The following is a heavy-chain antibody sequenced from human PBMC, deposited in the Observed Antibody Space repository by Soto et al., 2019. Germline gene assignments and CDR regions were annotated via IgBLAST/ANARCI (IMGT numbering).Heavy chain of an antibody. D-gene: IGHD2-15*01. Sequence: QVQLVQSGAEVKKPGASVKISCKASGDTFTSYYMHWVRQAPGQGLEWMGIINPSGDTSYAQKFQGRVTXTXXXSXRTVYMELGSLRSEDTAVYYCARVYCSGGGCYGIDYWGQGTLVTVSS. J-gene: IGHJ4*02. V-gene: IGHV1-46*01. CDR1: GDTFTSYY. CDR3: ARVYCSGGGCYGIDY. CDR2: INPSGDT.